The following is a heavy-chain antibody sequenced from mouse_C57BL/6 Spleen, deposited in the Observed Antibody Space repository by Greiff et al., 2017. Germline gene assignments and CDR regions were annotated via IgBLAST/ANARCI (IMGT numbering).Heavy chain of an antibody. V-gene: IGHV2-9-1*01. CDR2: IWTGGGT. CDR1: GFSLTSYA. D-gene: IGHD2-10*01. CDR3: ARPPTVTDFAMDY. J-gene: IGHJ4*01. Sequence: VQLQQSGPGLVAPSQSLSITCTVSGFSLTSYAISWVRQPPGKGLEWLGVIWTGGGTNYNSALKSRLSISKDNSKSQVFLKRSSLQTDDTARYYCARPPTVTDFAMDYRGQGPSVTVAS.